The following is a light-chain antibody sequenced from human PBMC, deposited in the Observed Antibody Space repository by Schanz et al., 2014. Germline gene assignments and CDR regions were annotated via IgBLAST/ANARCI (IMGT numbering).Light chain of an antibody. CDR1: QSVSST. Sequence: EVLMTQSPATLSVSPGERATLSCRASQSVSSTLAWYQQKRGQGPRLLIYGASTRATGIPARFSGSGSGTEFTLTISSLQSEDFAVYYCHQYHNWPPWTFGQGTKVEIK. CDR2: GAS. J-gene: IGKJ1*01. V-gene: IGKV3-15*01. CDR3: HQYHNWPPWT.